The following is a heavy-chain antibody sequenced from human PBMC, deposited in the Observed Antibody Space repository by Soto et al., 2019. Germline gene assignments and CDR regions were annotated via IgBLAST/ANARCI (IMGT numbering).Heavy chain of an antibody. CDR1: GYTFTSYD. CDR3: ARVRKMEEPLDP. D-gene: IGHD1-1*01. J-gene: IGHJ5*02. V-gene: IGHV1-8*01. CDR2: MNPNSGNT. Sequence: GASVKVSCKASGYTFTSYDINWVRQATGQGLEWMGWMNPNSGNTGYAQKFQGRVTMTRNTSISTAYMELSSLRSEDTAVYYCARVRKMEEPLDPWGQGSLVTVSS.